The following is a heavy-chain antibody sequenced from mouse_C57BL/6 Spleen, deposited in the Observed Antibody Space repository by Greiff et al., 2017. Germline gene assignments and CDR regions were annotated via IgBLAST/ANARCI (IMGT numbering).Heavy chain of an antibody. Sequence: VQLQQSGPELVKPGASVKISCKASGYSFTDYNMNWVKQSHGKSLEWIGVINPNYGTTSYNQKFKGKATLTVDQSSSTAYMQLNSLTSEDSAVYDCARYYYSNPDPYYAMDYWGQGTSVTVSS. CDR3: ARYYYSNPDPYYAMDY. V-gene: IGHV1-39*01. D-gene: IGHD2-5*01. CDR2: INPNYGTT. J-gene: IGHJ4*01. CDR1: GYSFTDYN.